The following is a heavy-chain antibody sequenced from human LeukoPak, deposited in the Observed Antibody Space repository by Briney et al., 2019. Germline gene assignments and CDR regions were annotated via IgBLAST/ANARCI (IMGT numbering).Heavy chain of an antibody. V-gene: IGHV4-39*07. J-gene: IGHJ4*02. CDR1: GDSISSSTYY. Sequence: SETLSLTCTVSGDSISSSTYYWGWIRQPPGKGLEWIGSMCYSGNTYYNPSLKSRVTISVDTSKNQFSLNLSSVTAADTAVFYCARGHDYFDYWGQGTLVTVSS. CDR2: MCYSGNT. CDR3: ARGHDYFDY.